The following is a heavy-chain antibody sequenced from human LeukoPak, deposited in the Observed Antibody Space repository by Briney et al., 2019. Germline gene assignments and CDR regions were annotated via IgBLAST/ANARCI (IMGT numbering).Heavy chain of an antibody. CDR2: ISGRGGST. CDR1: GFTFSNYA. D-gene: IGHD1-26*01. V-gene: IGHV3-23*01. CDR3: AKHVGSGSYFYYFDY. J-gene: IGHJ4*02. Sequence: GGSLRLSCAASGFTFSNYAMSWVRQAPGKGLEWVSGISGRGGSTDYAESVKGRFTISRDNSKNTLYLQMNSLRAEDTAVYYCAKHVGSGSYFYYFDYWGQGALVTVSS.